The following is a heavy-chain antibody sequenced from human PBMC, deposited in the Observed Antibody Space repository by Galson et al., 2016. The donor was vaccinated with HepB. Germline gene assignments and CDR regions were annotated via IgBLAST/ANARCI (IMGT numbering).Heavy chain of an antibody. D-gene: IGHD3-10*02. CDR3: ARELMIHYYVTRIPRGYFDN. J-gene: IGHJ4*02. CDR1: GFTFSSYS. Sequence: SLRLSCAASGFTFSSYSMNWVRQAPGKGLEWVSFISSSSTTIYYADSVEGRFTISRDNAKNSLCLQMNSLRVEDTAVYYCARELMIHYYVTRIPRGYFDNWGQGTLVTVSS. V-gene: IGHV3-48*01. CDR2: ISSSSTTI.